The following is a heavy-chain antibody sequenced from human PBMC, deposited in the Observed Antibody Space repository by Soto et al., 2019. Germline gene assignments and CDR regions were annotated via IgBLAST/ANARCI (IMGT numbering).Heavy chain of an antibody. CDR3: ARVTGTTVAPTFDY. CDR1: GYTFTSYG. D-gene: IGHD1-1*01. V-gene: IGHV1-18*01. Sequence: ASVKVSCKASGYTFTSYGISWVRQAPGQGLEWMGWISAYNGNTNYAQKLQGRVTMTTDTSTSTAYMELRSLRSDDTAVYYCARVTGTTVAPTFDYWGQGTLVTVSS. CDR2: ISAYNGNT. J-gene: IGHJ4*02.